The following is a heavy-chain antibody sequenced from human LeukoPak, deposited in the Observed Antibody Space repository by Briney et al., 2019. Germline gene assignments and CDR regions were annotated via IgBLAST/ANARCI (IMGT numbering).Heavy chain of an antibody. J-gene: IGHJ4*02. CDR2: MHYSGNT. D-gene: IGHD2-15*01. V-gene: IGHV4-59*01. CDR1: GGSISSYY. Sequence: SETLSLTRTVSGGSISSYYWCWIRQPPGKGLEWIGYMHYSGNTNYNPSLKSRVTMSVDTSKNQFSLKLTSVTAADTAVYYCASSLFGGRYSLAYWGQGTLVTVSS. CDR3: ASSLFGGRYSLAY.